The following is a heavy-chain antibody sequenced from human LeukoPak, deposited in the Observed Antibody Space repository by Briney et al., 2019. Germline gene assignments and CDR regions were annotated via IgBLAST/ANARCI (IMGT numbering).Heavy chain of an antibody. J-gene: IGHJ4*02. CDR3: ARATTDYDSSGYYPDYFDY. CDR1: GGSISSGGYY. Sequence: SQTLSLTCTVSGGSISSGGYYWSWIRQHPGKGLEWIGYIYYSGSTYYNPSLKSRVTISVDTSKNHFSLKLSSVTAADTAVYYCARATTDYDSSGYYPDYFDYWGQGTLVTVSS. CDR2: IYYSGST. V-gene: IGHV4-31*03. D-gene: IGHD3-22*01.